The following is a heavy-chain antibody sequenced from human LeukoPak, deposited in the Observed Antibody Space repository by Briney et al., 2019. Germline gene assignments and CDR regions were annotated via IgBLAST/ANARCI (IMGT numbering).Heavy chain of an antibody. Sequence: PSETLSLTCTVSGASISSSSYYWAWIRQPPGKGLEWIGNIYYSGSTYYNPSLKSRVTISVDTSKNQFSLKLSSVTAADTAVYYCARLGGAYGRPLWVDYWGQGTLVTVSS. CDR2: IYYSGST. CDR1: GASISSSSYY. D-gene: IGHD3-10*01. CDR3: ARLGGAYGRPLWVDY. V-gene: IGHV4-39*01. J-gene: IGHJ4*02.